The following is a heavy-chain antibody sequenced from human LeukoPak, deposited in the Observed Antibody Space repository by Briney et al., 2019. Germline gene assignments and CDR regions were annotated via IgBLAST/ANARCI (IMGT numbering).Heavy chain of an antibody. J-gene: IGHJ4*02. CDR2: IYHSGST. V-gene: IGHV4-30-2*01. CDR1: GGSISSGGYS. D-gene: IGHD3-10*01. CDR3: ARDGGEYGSGSYYSY. Sequence: PSETLSLTCAVSGGSISSGGYSWSWIRQPPGKGLEWIGYIYHSGSTYYNPSLKSRVTISVDRSKNQFSLKLSSVTAADTAVYYCARDGGEYGSGSYYSYWGQGTLVTVSS.